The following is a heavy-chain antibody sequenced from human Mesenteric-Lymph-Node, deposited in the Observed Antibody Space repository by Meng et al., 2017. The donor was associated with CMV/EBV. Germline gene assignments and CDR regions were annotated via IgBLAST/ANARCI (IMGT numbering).Heavy chain of an antibody. V-gene: IGHV3-23*01. CDR2: ISGSAGTT. CDR1: GFTFSSYA. CDR3: ALLLTPYFDS. J-gene: IGHJ4*02. Sequence: GESLKISCAASGFTFSSYAMSWVRQAPGKGLEWVSAISGSAGTTYYADSVKGRFTISRDNSKNTLYLQMNSLRAEDTAVYYCALLLTPYFDSWGQGTLVTVSS. D-gene: IGHD2-15*01.